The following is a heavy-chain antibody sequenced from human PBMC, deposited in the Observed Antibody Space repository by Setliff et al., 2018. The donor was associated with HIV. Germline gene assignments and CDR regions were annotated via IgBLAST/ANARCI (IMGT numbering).Heavy chain of an antibody. CDR2: ISSSSYYI. D-gene: IGHD6-6*01. V-gene: IGHV3-21*01. J-gene: IGHJ3*02. Sequence: GGSLRLSCAASGFTFSSYTMNWVRQAPGKGLEWVSSISSSSYYIYYADSVKGRFTISRDNAKNSLFLQMNSLRAEDTAVYYCARTGLSSIAALRDAFDIWGQGTMVT. CDR3: ARTGLSSIAALRDAFDI. CDR1: GFTFSSYT.